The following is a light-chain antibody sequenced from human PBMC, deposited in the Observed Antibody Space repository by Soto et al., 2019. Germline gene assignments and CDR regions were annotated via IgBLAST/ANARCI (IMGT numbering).Light chain of an antibody. J-gene: IGLJ1*01. V-gene: IGLV2-14*01. Sequence: QSALTQPASVAGSPGQSITIPCNGTSNDIGGYNFVSWFQQHPGKAPKLLICDVTRRPSGVSDRFSGSKSGNTASLTISGLQAEDEADYYCNSYSCGNTRYVFGSGTKVTVL. CDR2: DVT. CDR3: NSYSCGNTRYV. CDR1: SNDIGGYNF.